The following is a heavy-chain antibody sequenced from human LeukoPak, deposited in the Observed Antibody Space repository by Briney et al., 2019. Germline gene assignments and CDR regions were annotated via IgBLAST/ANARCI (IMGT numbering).Heavy chain of an antibody. Sequence: SGTLSLTCAVSGGSISSSNWWSWVRKPPGKGLEWIGVIYHNGSTNYNPSLKSRVTISVDKSKNQFTLKLSSVTAADTAVYYCARGVGYSYGTLDYWGQGTLVSVPS. CDR2: IYHNGST. D-gene: IGHD5-18*01. CDR3: ARGVGYSYGTLDY. V-gene: IGHV4-4*02. CDR1: GGSISSSNW. J-gene: IGHJ4*02.